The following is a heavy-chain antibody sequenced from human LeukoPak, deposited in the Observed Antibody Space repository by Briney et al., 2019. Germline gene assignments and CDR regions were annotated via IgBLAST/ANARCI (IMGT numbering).Heavy chain of an antibody. V-gene: IGHV4-59*01. CDR3: AKGADYGDYYFDY. CDR2: IYYSGST. J-gene: IGHJ4*02. Sequence: SETLSLTCTVSGGSISSYYWSWIRQPPGKGLEWIGYIYYSGSTNYNPSLKSRVTISVDTSKNQFSLKLSSVTAADTAVYYCAKGADYGDYYFDYWGQGTLVTVSS. CDR1: GGSISSYY. D-gene: IGHD4-17*01.